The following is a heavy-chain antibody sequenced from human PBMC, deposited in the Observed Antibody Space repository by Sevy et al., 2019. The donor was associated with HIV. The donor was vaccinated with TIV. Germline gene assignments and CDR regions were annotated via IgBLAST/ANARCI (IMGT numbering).Heavy chain of an antibody. Sequence: GGSLRLSCAASGFTFSNAWMSWVRQAPGKGLEWVGRIKSKTDGGTTDYAAPVKGRFTISRDDSKNTLYLQMNSLKTEDTAMYYCTTKQYSVAGTSDYWGQGTLVTVSS. CDR3: TTKQYSVAGTSDY. J-gene: IGHJ4*02. V-gene: IGHV3-15*01. D-gene: IGHD6-19*01. CDR2: IKSKTDGGTT. CDR1: GFTFSNAW.